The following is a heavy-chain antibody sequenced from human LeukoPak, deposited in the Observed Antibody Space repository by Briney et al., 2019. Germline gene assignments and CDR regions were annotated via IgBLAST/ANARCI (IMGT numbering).Heavy chain of an antibody. CDR2: ITGSDGSS. CDR3: AKWGDYDILTGYYVPDY. J-gene: IGHJ4*02. CDR1: GFTFTNYA. D-gene: IGHD3-9*01. Sequence: GTSLRLSCVASGFTFTNYAMSWVRQAPGKGLEWVSAITGSDGSSCYADSVKGRFTISRDNSKNTLYLQVNSLRAEDTAVYYCAKWGDYDILTGYYVPDYWGQGTQVTVSS. V-gene: IGHV3-23*01.